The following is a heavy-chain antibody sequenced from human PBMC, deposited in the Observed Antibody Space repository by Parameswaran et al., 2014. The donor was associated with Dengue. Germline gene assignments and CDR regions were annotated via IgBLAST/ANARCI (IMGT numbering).Heavy chain of an antibody. D-gene: IGHD3-10*01. CDR1: GYSISSGYY. Sequence: ASETLSLTCTVSGYSISSGYYWGWIRQPPGKGLEWIGSIYHSGSTYYNPSLKSRVTISVDTSKNQFSLKLSSVTAADTAVYYCARVRDVFAWFDPWGQGTLVTVSS. V-gene: IGHV4-38-2*02. J-gene: IGHJ5*02. CDR3: ARVRDVFAWFDP. CDR2: IYHSGST.